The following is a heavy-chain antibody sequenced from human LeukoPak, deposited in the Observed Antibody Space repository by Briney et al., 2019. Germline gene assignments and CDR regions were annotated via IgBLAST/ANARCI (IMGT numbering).Heavy chain of an antibody. J-gene: IGHJ6*02. D-gene: IGHD1-14*01. Sequence: PSETLSLTCTVSGGSISSGSYYWSWIRQPAGKGLGWIGRIYTSGSTNYNPSVKSRVTMSVDTSNNQFSLKLTSVTAADTAVYYCARQPPQYYGMDVWGQGTTVTVSS. CDR1: GGSISSGSYY. CDR3: ARQPPQYYGMDV. CDR2: IYTSGST. V-gene: IGHV4-61*02.